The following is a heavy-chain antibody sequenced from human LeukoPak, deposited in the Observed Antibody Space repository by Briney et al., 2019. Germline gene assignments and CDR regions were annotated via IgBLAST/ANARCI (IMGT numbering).Heavy chain of an antibody. D-gene: IGHD3-10*01. CDR2: FYYSGST. Sequence: SETLSLTCTVSGGSITSSNYYWAWIRQPPGKGLEWIGSFYYSGSTNYNPSLKSRVTISVDTSKNQFSLKLSSVTAADTAVYYCVYYYGSGSVEYWGQGNPGHRLL. CDR3: VYYYGSGSVEY. V-gene: IGHV4-39*01. CDR1: GGSITSSNYY. J-gene: IGHJ4*02.